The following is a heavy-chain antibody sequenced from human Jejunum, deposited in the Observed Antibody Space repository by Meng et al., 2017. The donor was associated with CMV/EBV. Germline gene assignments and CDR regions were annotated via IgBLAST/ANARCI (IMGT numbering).Heavy chain of an antibody. CDR2: INSDGRTT. CDR1: GLTVSGYW. V-gene: IGHV3-74*01. Sequence: GLTVSGYWMHWVRQAPRKGMVWVSRINSDGRTTYYADSVEGRFTISRDNAKNTLYLQVNSLRAEDTAVYYCARGTTGGHYYFDYWGQGNLVTVSS. CDR3: ARGTTGGHYYFDY. D-gene: IGHD2-21*02. J-gene: IGHJ4*02.